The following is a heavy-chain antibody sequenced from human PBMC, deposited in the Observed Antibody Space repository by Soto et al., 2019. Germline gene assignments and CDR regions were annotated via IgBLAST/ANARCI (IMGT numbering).Heavy chain of an antibody. CDR2: INTDGSDT. V-gene: IGHV3-74*01. D-gene: IGHD6-6*01. J-gene: IGHJ4*02. CDR1: GFGVSNNC. Sequence: GSLRLSCAASGFGVSNNCMSWVCQAPGKGLVWVSRINTDGSDTSYADSVKGRFTISRDNAKNTLYLQMNSLRAEDTAVYYSTRDRPGPQHYFDYWGQGNMVTVSS. CDR3: TRDRPGPQHYFDY.